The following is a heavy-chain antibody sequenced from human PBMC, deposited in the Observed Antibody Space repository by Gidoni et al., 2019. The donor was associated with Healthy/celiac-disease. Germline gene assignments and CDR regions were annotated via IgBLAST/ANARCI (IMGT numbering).Heavy chain of an antibody. D-gene: IGHD3-9*01. CDR1: GYTFTSYG. Sequence: QVQLVQSGAEVKKPGASVKVSCKASGYTFTSYGISWVRQAPGQGLEWMGWISAYNGNTNYSQKLQGRVTMTTDTSTSTAYMELRSLRSDDTAVYYCARVPPLRLSGDYPPGGDDAFDIWGQGTMVTVSS. J-gene: IGHJ3*02. CDR2: ISAYNGNT. V-gene: IGHV1-18*01. CDR3: ARVPPLRLSGDYPPGGDDAFDI.